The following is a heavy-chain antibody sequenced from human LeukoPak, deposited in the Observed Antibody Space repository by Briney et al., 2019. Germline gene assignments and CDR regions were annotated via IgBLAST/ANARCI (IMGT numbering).Heavy chain of an antibody. V-gene: IGHV4-34*01. Sequence: SETLSLTCAVYGGSFSGYYWSWIRQPPGKGLEWIGEINHSGSTNYNPSLKSRVTISVDTSKNQFSLKLSSVTAADTAVYYCARGRVVVPAATYFDYWGQGTLVTVSS. CDR3: ARGRVVVPAATYFDY. J-gene: IGHJ4*02. CDR1: GGSFSGYY. CDR2: INHSGST. D-gene: IGHD2-2*01.